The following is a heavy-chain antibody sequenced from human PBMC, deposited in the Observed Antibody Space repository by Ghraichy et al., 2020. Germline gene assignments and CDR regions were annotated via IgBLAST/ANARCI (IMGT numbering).Heavy chain of an antibody. CDR3: ARDRQWLPEYYYYYYGMDV. CDR1: GFTFSSYW. J-gene: IGHJ6*02. Sequence: GSLRLSCAASGFTFSSYWTSWVRQAPGKGLEWVANIKQDGSEKYYVDSVKGRFTISRDNAKNSLYLQMNSLRAEDTAVYYCARDRQWLPEYYYYYYGMDVWGQGTTVTVSS. D-gene: IGHD6-19*01. V-gene: IGHV3-7*03. CDR2: IKQDGSEK.